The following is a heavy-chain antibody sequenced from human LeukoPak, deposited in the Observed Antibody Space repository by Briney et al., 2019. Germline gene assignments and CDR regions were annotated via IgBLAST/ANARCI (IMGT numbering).Heavy chain of an antibody. CDR2: INHSGST. D-gene: IGHD6-13*01. Sequence: SETLSLTCAVYGGSLSGYYWSWIRQPPGKGLEWIGEINHSGSTNYNPSLKSRVTISVDTSKNQFSLKLSSVTAADTAVYYCARAGYSSSWGFDYWGQGTLVTVSS. J-gene: IGHJ4*02. CDR3: ARAGYSSSWGFDY. V-gene: IGHV4-34*01. CDR1: GGSLSGYY.